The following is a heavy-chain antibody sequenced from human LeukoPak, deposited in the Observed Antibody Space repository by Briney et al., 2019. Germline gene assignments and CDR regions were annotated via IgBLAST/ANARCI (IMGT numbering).Heavy chain of an antibody. D-gene: IGHD3-3*01. Sequence: ASVKVSCKASGYTFTGCYMHWVRQAPGQGLEWMGWINPNSGGTNYAQKFQGRVTMTRDTSISTAYMELSRLRSDDTAVYYCARDPFRYDFWSGYYRNWFDPWGQGTLVTVSS. J-gene: IGHJ5*02. CDR1: GYTFTGCY. CDR3: ARDPFRYDFWSGYYRNWFDP. V-gene: IGHV1-2*02. CDR2: INPNSGGT.